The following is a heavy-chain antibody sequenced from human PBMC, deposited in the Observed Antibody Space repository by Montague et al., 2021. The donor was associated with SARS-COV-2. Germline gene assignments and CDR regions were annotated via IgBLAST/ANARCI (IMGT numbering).Heavy chain of an antibody. J-gene: IGHJ4*02. D-gene: IGHD6-6*01. CDR3: ARHPQGGAALQSY. CDR2: IYYSGST. CDR1: GGSISSSSYY. Sequence: SEALSLTCTVSGGSISSSSYYWGWIRQPPGKGLEWIGSIYYSGSTYYNPSLKSRVTISVDTSKNQFSLKLSSVTAADTAVCYCARHPQGGAALQSYWGQGTLATVSS. V-gene: IGHV4-39*01.